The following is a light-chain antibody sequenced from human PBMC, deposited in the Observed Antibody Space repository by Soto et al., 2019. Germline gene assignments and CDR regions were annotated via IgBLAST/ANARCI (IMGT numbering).Light chain of an antibody. CDR1: QTIDSW. V-gene: IGKV1-5*03. CDR3: QQYHIYSGT. CDR2: KAS. J-gene: IGKJ1*01. Sequence: DIQMTQSPSTLSASVGDRVTITFRASQTIDSWLAWYQQRPGKPPNLLIYKASTLASGVPSRFSGSGSGTEFTLTINSLQPDDFATYYCQQYHIYSGTCGQGTKGDIK.